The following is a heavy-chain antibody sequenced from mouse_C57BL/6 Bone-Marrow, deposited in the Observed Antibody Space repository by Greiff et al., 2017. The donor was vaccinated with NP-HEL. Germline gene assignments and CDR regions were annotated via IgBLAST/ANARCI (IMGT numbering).Heavy chain of an antibody. D-gene: IGHD1-1*01. Sequence: VQLQQPGAELVKPGASVKMSCKASGYTFTSYWITWVKQRPGQGLEWIGDIYPGSGSTNYNEKFKSKATLTVDTSSSTAYMQLSSLTSEDSAVYYCARRRTTVVATGAMDYWGQGTSVTVSS. J-gene: IGHJ4*01. V-gene: IGHV1-55*01. CDR1: GYTFTSYW. CDR2: IYPGSGST. CDR3: ARRRTTVVATGAMDY.